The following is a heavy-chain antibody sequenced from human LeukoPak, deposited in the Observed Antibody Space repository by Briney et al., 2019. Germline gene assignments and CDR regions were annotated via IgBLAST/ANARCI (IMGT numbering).Heavy chain of an antibody. V-gene: IGHV4-4*09. Sequence: SETLSLTCAVYGGSFSGYYWSWIRQPPGKGLEWIGYIYTSGSTNYNPSLKSRVTISVDTSKNQFSLKLSSVTAVDTAVYYCASYGSGIFDYWGQGTLVTVSS. CDR2: IYTSGST. D-gene: IGHD3-10*01. CDR3: ASYGSGIFDY. CDR1: GGSFSGYY. J-gene: IGHJ4*02.